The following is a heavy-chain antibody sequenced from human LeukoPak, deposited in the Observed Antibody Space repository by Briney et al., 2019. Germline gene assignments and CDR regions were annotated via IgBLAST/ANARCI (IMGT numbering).Heavy chain of an antibody. Sequence: GGSLRLSCAVSGFSFTTSGMSWVRQAPGKGLEWVSSISSSSLYIYYADSVKGRFTISRDNSKNTLYLQMNSLRAEDTAVYYCARGGYEIDYWGQGTLVTVSS. J-gene: IGHJ4*02. CDR1: GFSFTTSG. CDR3: ARGGYEIDY. V-gene: IGHV3-21*01. CDR2: ISSSSLYI. D-gene: IGHD5-12*01.